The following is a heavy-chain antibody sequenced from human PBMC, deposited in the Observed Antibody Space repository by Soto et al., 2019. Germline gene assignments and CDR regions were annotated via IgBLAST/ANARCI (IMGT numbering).Heavy chain of an antibody. CDR3: AKGSFGFDY. Sequence: PGGSLRLSCAASGVTFTSYAMTWVRHVPGEGLHLVSSISKSGDSTYYADSVKGRFTTSRDNSKNTLYLQMNSLRAEDTAIYYSAKGSFGFDYWGQGTLVTVSS. J-gene: IGHJ4*02. CDR1: GVTFTSYA. V-gene: IGHV3-23*01. CDR2: ISKSGDST. D-gene: IGHD3-10*01.